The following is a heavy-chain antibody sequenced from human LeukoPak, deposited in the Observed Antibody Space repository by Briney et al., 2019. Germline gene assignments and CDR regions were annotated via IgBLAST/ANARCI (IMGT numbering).Heavy chain of an antibody. Sequence: GGSLRLSCAASGFTFSSYAMTWVRQAPGTGLEWVANIKQDGRDRNYVTSVRGRFTISRDNAESSLYLQMNSLRAEDTALYYCVRNLAVAGTCFDSWGQGTLVTVSS. CDR3: VRNLAVAGTCFDS. CDR1: GFTFSSYA. J-gene: IGHJ4*02. V-gene: IGHV3-7*03. D-gene: IGHD6-19*01. CDR2: IKQDGRDR.